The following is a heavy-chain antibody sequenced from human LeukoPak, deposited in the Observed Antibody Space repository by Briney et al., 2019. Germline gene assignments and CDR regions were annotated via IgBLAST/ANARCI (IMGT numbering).Heavy chain of an antibody. CDR3: AAHFAYSGSWYYFDY. CDR2: ISGSGGST. V-gene: IGHV3-23*01. Sequence: GGSLRLSCAASGFTFSSYAMSWVRQAPGKGLEWVSAISGSGGSTYYADSVKGRFTISRDNSKNTLYLQMNSLRAEDTAVYYCAAHFAYSGSWYYFDYWGQGTLVTVSS. CDR1: GFTFSSYA. D-gene: IGHD1-26*01. J-gene: IGHJ4*02.